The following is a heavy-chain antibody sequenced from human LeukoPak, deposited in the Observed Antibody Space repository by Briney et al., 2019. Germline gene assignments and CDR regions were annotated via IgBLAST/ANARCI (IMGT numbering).Heavy chain of an antibody. D-gene: IGHD2/OR15-2a*01. Sequence: GGSLRLSCAASGFTFSSYAMHWVRQAPGKGLEYVSAISSNGGSTCYANSVKGRFTISRDNSKNTLYLQMGSLRAEDMAVYYCARVAGNSRAFDIWGQGTMVTVSS. CDR3: ARVAGNSRAFDI. V-gene: IGHV3-64*01. J-gene: IGHJ3*02. CDR2: ISSNGGST. CDR1: GFTFSSYA.